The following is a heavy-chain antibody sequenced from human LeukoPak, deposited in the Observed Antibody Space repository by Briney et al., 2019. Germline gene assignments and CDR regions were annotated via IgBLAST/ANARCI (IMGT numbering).Heavy chain of an antibody. J-gene: IGHJ6*02. V-gene: IGHV1-2*02. CDR1: GYTFTGYY. CDR3: ARVAPGYYGMDV. CDR2: INPNSGGT. D-gene: IGHD2-15*01. Sequence: ASVKVSCKASGYTFTGYYMHWVRQAPGQGLEWMGWINPNSGGTNYAQKFQGRVTMTRDTSISTAYMELSRLRSDDTAVYYCARVAPGYYGMDVWGRGTTVTVSS.